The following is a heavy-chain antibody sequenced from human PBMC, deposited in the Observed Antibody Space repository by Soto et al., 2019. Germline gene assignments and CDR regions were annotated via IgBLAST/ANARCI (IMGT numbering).Heavy chain of an antibody. D-gene: IGHD3-3*01. CDR3: ARDTREYYDFWSGFNYYYGMDV. CDR2: ISSSSSTI. J-gene: IGHJ6*02. CDR1: GFTFSSYS. Sequence: EVQLVESGGGLVQPGGSLRLSCAASGFTFSSYSMNWVRQAPGKGLEWVSYISSSSSTIYYADSVKGRFTISRDNAKNSLYLQMNSLRDEDTAVYYCARDTREYYDFWSGFNYYYGMDVWGQGTTVTVSS. V-gene: IGHV3-48*02.